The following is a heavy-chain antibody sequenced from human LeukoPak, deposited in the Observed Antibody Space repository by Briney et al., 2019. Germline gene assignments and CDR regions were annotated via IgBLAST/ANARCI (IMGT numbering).Heavy chain of an antibody. CDR2: INSDGSST. Sequence: GGSLRLSCAASGFTFSSYWMHWVRQVPGKGLVWVSRINSDGSSTSNADSVKGRFTISRDNAKNSLYLQMNSLRAEDTAVYYCARGLRFLEWFYDYWGQGTLVTVSS. J-gene: IGHJ4*02. CDR1: GFTFSSYW. D-gene: IGHD3-3*01. V-gene: IGHV3-74*01. CDR3: ARGLRFLEWFYDY.